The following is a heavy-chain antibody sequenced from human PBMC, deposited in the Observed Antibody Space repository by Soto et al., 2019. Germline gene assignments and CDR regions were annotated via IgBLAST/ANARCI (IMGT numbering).Heavy chain of an antibody. CDR3: ARVVNGMTGGDY. V-gene: IGHV1-18*01. CDR1: GYTFNNHP. Sequence: ASVKVSCKTSGYTFNNHPIIWVRQAPGQGLEWMGWFNTYNGDTKYAERFQGRLTMTTDASTSTAYMELRSLTSDDTAVFYCARVVNGMTGGDYWGQGTLVTVSS. D-gene: IGHD2-8*01. CDR2: FNTYNGDT. J-gene: IGHJ4*02.